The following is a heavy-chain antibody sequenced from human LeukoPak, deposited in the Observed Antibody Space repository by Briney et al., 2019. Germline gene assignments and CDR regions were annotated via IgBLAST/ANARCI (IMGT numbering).Heavy chain of an antibody. CDR3: ARDIYYYYMDV. J-gene: IGHJ6*03. CDR2: ISSSGSTI. V-gene: IGHV3-48*03. CDR1: GFTFSSYE. Sequence: GGSLRLSCAASGFTFSSYEMNWVRQAPGKGLELVSYISSSGSTIYYADSVKGRFTISRDNAKNSLYLQMNSLRAEDTAVYYCARDIYYYYMDVWGKGTTVTISS.